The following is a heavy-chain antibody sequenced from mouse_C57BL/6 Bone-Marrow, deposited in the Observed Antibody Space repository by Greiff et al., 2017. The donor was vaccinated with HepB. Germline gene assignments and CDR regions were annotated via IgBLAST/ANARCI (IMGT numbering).Heavy chain of an antibody. J-gene: IGHJ1*03. D-gene: IGHD2-4*01. CDR1: GYTFTSYW. Sequence: VQLQQSGAELVKPGASVKLSCKASGYTFTSYWMHWVKQRPGQGLEWIGMIHPNSGSTNYNEKFKSKATLTVDKSSSTAYMQLSSLTSEDSAVYYCARVDFDYGPHWYFDVWGTGTTVTVSS. CDR3: ARVDFDYGPHWYFDV. V-gene: IGHV1-64*01. CDR2: IHPNSGST.